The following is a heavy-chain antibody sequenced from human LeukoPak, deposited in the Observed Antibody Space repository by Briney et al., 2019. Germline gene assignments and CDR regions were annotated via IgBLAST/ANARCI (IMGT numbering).Heavy chain of an antibody. CDR2: IYYSGST. CDR3: VTYSRHSGNFYGFDY. J-gene: IGHJ4*02. CDR1: GGSISSSSYY. Sequence: PSETLSLTCPVSGGSISSSSYYWSWIRQPPGKGLEWIGSIYYSGSTYYNPSLKSRVTISVDTSKNQFSLKLNSVTAADTAVYYCVTYSRHSGNFYGFDYWGQGTLVTVSS. D-gene: IGHD1-26*01. V-gene: IGHV4-39*01.